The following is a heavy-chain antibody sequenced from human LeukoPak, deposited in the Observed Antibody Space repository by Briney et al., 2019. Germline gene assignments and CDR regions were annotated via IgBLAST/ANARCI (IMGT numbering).Heavy chain of an antibody. V-gene: IGHV4-38-2*01. CDR3: ASSSSITMIVVPQAFDI. Sequence: PSETLSLTCAVSGYSISSGYYWGWIRPPPGKGLEWIGSIYHSGSTYYNPSLKSRVTISVDTSKNQFSLKLSSVTAADTAVYYCASSSSITMIVVPQAFDIWGQGTMVTVSS. D-gene: IGHD3-22*01. CDR2: IYHSGST. CDR1: GYSISSGYY. J-gene: IGHJ3*02.